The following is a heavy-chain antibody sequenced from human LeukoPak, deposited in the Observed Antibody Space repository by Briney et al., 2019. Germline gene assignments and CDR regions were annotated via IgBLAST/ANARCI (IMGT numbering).Heavy chain of an antibody. D-gene: IGHD3-10*01. CDR1: GGTFSSYA. CDR2: IIPIFGTA. Sequence: AASVKVSCKASGGTFSSYAISWVRQAPGQGLEWMGGIIPIFGTANYAQKFQGRVTITADESTSTAYMELSSLRSEDTAVYYCAINYYGSGSYLKGPYYYYMDVWGKGTTVTISS. CDR3: AINYYGSGSYLKGPYYYYMDV. V-gene: IGHV1-69*13. J-gene: IGHJ6*03.